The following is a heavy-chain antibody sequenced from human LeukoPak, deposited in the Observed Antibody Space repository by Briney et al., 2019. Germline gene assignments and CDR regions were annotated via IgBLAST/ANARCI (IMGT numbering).Heavy chain of an antibody. V-gene: IGHV3-23*01. CDR3: ARARLLRFLESPDI. CDR2: ISGSGGST. D-gene: IGHD3-3*01. CDR1: GFTFSSYA. J-gene: IGHJ3*02. Sequence: GGSLRLSCAASGFTFSSYAMSWVRQAPGKGLEWVSAISGSGGSTYYADSVKGRFTISRDNAKNSLYLQMNSLRAEDTAVYYCARARLLRFLESPDIWGQGTMVTVSS.